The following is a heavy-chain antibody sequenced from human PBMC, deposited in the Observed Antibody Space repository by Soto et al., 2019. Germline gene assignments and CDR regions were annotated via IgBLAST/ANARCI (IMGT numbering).Heavy chain of an antibody. Sequence: GDSLRISCSAAGCIFRESRIYWVRQVPGKGLEAISAVSTSGRSTYSADSVKDSFTISRDNAKNSLYLQMNSLRTEDTALYYCAKVGDFGLGTYYHGQYYFDSWGLGTLVTVSS. V-gene: IGHV3-64*04. D-gene: IGHD3-10*01. J-gene: IGHJ4*02. CDR3: AKVGDFGLGTYYHGQYYFDS. CDR1: GCIFRESR. CDR2: VSTSGRST.